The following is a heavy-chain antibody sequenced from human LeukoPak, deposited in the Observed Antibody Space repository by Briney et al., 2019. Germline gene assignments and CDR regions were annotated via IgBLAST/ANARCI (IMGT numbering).Heavy chain of an antibody. V-gene: IGHV3-7*03. Sequence: GGSPRLSCAVSGFTFSDNLMTWVRQAPGKGLEWVATIKQDGSEKYYVDSVRGRFTISRVNAENSLYLQMNSLRAEDTAVYHCTRGGYSTSWYWIYWGPGTLVTVSS. CDR2: IKQDGSEK. CDR3: TRGGYSTSWYWIY. CDR1: GFTFSDNL. D-gene: IGHD2-2*01. J-gene: IGHJ4*02.